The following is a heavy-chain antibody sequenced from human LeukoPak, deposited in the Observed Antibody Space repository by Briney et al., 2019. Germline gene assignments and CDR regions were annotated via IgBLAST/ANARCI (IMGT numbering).Heavy chain of an antibody. Sequence: SETLSLTCTVSGGSISSYYWSWIRQPPGKGLEWIGYIYYSGSTNYSPSLKSRVTISVDTSKNQFSLKLSSVTAADTAVYYCALSGSHEGWFDPWGQGTLVTVSS. CDR3: ALSGSHEGWFDP. CDR1: GGSISSYY. J-gene: IGHJ5*02. D-gene: IGHD1-26*01. V-gene: IGHV4-59*01. CDR2: IYYSGST.